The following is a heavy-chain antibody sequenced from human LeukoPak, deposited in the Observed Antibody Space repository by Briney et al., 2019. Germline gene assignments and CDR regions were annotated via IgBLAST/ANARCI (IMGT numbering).Heavy chain of an antibody. CDR2: ISSSGGST. V-gene: IGHV3-23*01. CDR3: ARGSRSIAVDNLCDY. D-gene: IGHD6-6*01. J-gene: IGHJ4*02. Sequence: GGSLRLSCAASGFTFSSSAMSWVRQAPGRGLEWVSVISSSGGSTYYADSVKGRFTISRDNSKNTLYLQMNSLRAEDTAVYYCARGSRSIAVDNLCDYWGQGTLVTVSS. CDR1: GFTFSSSA.